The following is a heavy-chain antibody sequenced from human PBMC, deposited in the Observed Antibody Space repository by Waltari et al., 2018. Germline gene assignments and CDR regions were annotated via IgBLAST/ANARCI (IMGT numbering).Heavy chain of an antibody. CDR2: IYYSGST. Sequence: QLQLQESGPGLVKPSATLSLTCTVSGGSLSSSRYYWGWTRQPPGKGLEWIGSIYYSGSTYYNPSLKSRVTISVDTSKNQFSLKLSSVTAADTAVYYCARGLAVAVTFDYWGQGTLVTVSS. CDR1: GGSLSSSRYY. J-gene: IGHJ4*02. CDR3: ARGLAVAVTFDY. V-gene: IGHV4-39*07. D-gene: IGHD6-19*01.